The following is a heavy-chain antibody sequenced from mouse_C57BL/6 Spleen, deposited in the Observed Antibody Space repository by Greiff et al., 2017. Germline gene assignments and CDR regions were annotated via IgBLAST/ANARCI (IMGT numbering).Heavy chain of an antibody. J-gene: IGHJ3*01. CDR3: TRSSYDGYTWFAY. D-gene: IGHD2-3*01. CDR2: IDPETGGT. V-gene: IGHV1-15*01. Sequence: QVQLQQSGAELVRPGASVTLSCKASGYTFTDYEMHWVKQTPVHGLEWIGAIDPETGGTAYNQKFKGKAILTADKSSSTAYMELRSLTSEDSAVYYCTRSSYDGYTWFAYWGQGTLVTVSA. CDR1: GYTFTDYE.